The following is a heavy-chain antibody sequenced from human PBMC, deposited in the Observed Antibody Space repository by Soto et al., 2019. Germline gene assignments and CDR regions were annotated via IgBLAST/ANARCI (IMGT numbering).Heavy chain of an antibody. CDR3: ARDSGGSSWYDYYYYYGMDV. V-gene: IGHV1-2*04. J-gene: IGHJ6*02. D-gene: IGHD6-13*01. CDR2: INPNSDGT. CDR1: GYTFTGYY. Sequence: ASVKVSCKASGYTFTGYYMHWVRQAPGQGLEWMGWINPNSDGTNYAQKFQGWVTMTRDTSISTAYMELSRLRSDDTAVYYCARDSGGSSWYDYYYYYGMDVWGQGTTVTVSS.